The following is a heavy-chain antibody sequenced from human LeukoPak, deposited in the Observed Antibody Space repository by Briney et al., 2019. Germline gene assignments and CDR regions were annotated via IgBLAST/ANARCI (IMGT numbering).Heavy chain of an antibody. CDR1: GYTFTSYG. CDR3: AREAQQLVTIYFDY. CDR2: ISAYNGNS. V-gene: IGHV1-18*01. J-gene: IGHJ4*02. D-gene: IGHD6-13*01. Sequence: ASVKVSCKASGYTFTSYGISWVRQAPGQGLELMGWISAYNGNSYYAQKLQGRVTMTTDTSTSTAYMELRSLRSDDTAVYYCAREAQQLVTIYFDYWGQGTLFTVSS.